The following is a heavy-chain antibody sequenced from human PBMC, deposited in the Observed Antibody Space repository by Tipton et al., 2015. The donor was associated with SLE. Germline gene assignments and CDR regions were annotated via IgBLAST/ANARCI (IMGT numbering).Heavy chain of an antibody. J-gene: IGHJ5*02. CDR1: GYSISSGYY. V-gene: IGHV4-38-2*02. CDR3: ARASPPFVPSGEGFDP. CDR2: IYYSGST. Sequence: TLSLTCTVSGYSISSGYYWGWIRQPPGKGLEWIGSIYYSGSTSYNPSLKSRVTISVDTSKNQFSLKLSSVTAADTAVYYCARASPPFVPSGEGFDPWGQGTLVTVSS. D-gene: IGHD2-2*01.